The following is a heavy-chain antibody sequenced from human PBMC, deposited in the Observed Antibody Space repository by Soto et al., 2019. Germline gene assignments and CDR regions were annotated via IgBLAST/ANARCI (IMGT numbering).Heavy chain of an antibody. D-gene: IGHD6-6*01. Sequence: ASVKVSCKASGGTFSSYAISWVRQAPGQGLEWMGGIIPIFGTANYAQKFQGRVTITADESTSTAYMELSSLRSEDTAVYYCARVIAARRADYYYYGMDVWGQGTTVTVSS. CDR3: ARVIAARRADYYYYGMDV. CDR1: GGTFSSYA. CDR2: IIPIFGTA. V-gene: IGHV1-69*13. J-gene: IGHJ6*02.